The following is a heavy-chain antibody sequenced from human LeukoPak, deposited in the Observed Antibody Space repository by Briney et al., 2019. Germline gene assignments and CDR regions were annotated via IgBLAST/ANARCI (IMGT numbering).Heavy chain of an antibody. Sequence: PGGSLRLSCAASGFTFSSYGMHWVRQAPGKGLEWVAVISYDGSNKHYADSVKGRFTISRDNSKNTLYLQMNSLRAEDTAVYYCAHPRDGYNRQPFDYWGQGTLVTVSS. CDR1: GFTFSSYG. J-gene: IGHJ4*02. CDR3: AHPRDGYNRQPFDY. V-gene: IGHV3-30*03. D-gene: IGHD5-24*01. CDR2: ISYDGSNK.